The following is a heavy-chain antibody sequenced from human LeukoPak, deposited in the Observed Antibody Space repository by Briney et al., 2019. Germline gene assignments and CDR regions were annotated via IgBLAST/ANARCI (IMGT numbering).Heavy chain of an antibody. CDR1: GYTFTSYY. V-gene: IGHV1-46*01. Sequence: ASVKVSCKASGYTFTSYYMHWVRQAPGQGLEWMGIINPSGGCTSYAQKFQGRVTMTRDTSTSTVYMELSSLRSEDTAVYYCARVRYYDSSGYYYFDYWGQGTLVTVSS. J-gene: IGHJ4*02. D-gene: IGHD3-22*01. CDR2: INPSGGCT. CDR3: ARVRYYDSSGYYYFDY.